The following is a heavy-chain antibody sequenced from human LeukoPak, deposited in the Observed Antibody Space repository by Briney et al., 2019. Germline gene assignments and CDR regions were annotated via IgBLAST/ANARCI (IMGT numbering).Heavy chain of an antibody. CDR2: INPNSGGT. CDR1: GYTFTGYY. J-gene: IGHJ6*03. V-gene: IGHV1-2*02. Sequence: GASVKVSCKASGYTFTGYYMHWVRQAPGQGLEWMGWINPNSGGTSYAQKFQGRVTMTRDMSTSTVYMELSSLRSEDTAVYYCARGGYYYDSSGYYYADYYYYYYMDVWGKGTTVTVSS. D-gene: IGHD3-22*01. CDR3: ARGGYYYDSSGYYYADYYYYYYMDV.